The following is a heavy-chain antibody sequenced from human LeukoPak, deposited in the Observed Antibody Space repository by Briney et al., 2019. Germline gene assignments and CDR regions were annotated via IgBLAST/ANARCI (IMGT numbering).Heavy chain of an antibody. D-gene: IGHD3-16*01. CDR2: IKQDGTEK. V-gene: IGHV3-7*05. CDR1: GFTFSAYN. J-gene: IGHJ3*02. Sequence: PGGSLTLSCATSGFTFSAYNMNWARQPPGKGLEWVGNIKQDGTEKYYLDSVKGRFTITRDNTKNSLHLQMNRLRAEDSAVYYGARDWGTWMNAFDMWGQGTVVTVSS. CDR3: ARDWGTWMNAFDM.